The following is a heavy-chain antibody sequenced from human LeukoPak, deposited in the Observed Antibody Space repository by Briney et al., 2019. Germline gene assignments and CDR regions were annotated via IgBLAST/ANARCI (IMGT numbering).Heavy chain of an antibody. D-gene: IGHD6-13*01. V-gene: IGHV3-23*01. CDR1: GFTFSSYA. CDR2: MSSNGDRI. J-gene: IGHJ5*02. CDR3: AKCSIAAADTAWFDP. Sequence: GESLRLSCAASGFTFSSYAMSWVRQAPGKGLEWVSAMSSNGDRIYYAASVKGRFTVSRDNSKNILFLQMNSLGADDTATYYCAKCSIAAADTAWFDPWGQGTLVTVSS.